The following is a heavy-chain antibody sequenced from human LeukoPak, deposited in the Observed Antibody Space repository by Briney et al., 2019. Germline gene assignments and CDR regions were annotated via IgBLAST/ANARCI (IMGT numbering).Heavy chain of an antibody. V-gene: IGHV5-51*01. CDR1: GYRFTSYW. J-gene: IGHJ1*01. Sequence: GESLKISCKGSGYRFTSYWIVWVRQMPRKGLEWMGIIYPGDSETRYRPSFQGQVTISADKSISTAYLQWSSLKASDTAMYYCARHDIGGDSSSWYIYWGQGTLVTVSS. CDR2: IYPGDSET. D-gene: IGHD6-13*01. CDR3: ARHDIGGDSSSWYIY.